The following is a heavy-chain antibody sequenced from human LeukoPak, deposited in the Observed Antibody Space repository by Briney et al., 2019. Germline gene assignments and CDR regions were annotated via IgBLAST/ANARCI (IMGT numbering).Heavy chain of an antibody. CDR2: SNSDGSST. CDR3: GVNPQGPGNPA. Sequence: GGSLRLSCAASGFTFSSYWMHWVRQAPGGGVGWVSSSNSDGSSTNSADSVKGPFTTYRHNAKNTLYLQMNCLRADDTAVYYRGVNPQGPGNPAGGQGTQVTVSS. D-gene: IGHD4-23*01. V-gene: IGHV3-74*01. CDR1: GFTFSSYW. J-gene: IGHJ4*02.